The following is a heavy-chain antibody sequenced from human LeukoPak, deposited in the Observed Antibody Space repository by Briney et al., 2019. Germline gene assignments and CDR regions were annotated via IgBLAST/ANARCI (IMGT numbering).Heavy chain of an antibody. J-gene: IGHJ3*02. CDR1: GGSFSGYY. CDR2: INHSGST. CDR3: ARGNRGSSWYAI. D-gene: IGHD6-13*01. Sequence: SETLSLTCAVYGGSFSGYYWSWIRQPPGKGLEWIGEINHSGSTNYNPSLKSRVTISVDTSKNQFSLKLSSVTAADTAVYYCARGNRGSSWYAIWCQGTMVTVSS. V-gene: IGHV4-34*01.